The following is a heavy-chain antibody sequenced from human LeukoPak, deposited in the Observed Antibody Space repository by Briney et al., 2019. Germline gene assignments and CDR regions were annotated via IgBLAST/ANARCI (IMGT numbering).Heavy chain of an antibody. CDR2: IYNSGST. V-gene: IGHV4-30-4*07. J-gene: IGHJ4*02. CDR1: GGSISSGGYS. D-gene: IGHD7-27*01. CDR3: ASRKLGNDY. Sequence: SETLSLTCAVSGGSISSGGYSWNWIRQPPGKGLEWIGYIYNSGSTSYNPSLKSRVTMSVDTSKNQFSLKLTSVTAADTAVYYCASRKLGNDYWGQGTLVTVSS.